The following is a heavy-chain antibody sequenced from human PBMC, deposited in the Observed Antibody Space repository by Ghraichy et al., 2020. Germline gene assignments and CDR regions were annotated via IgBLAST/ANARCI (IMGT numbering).Heavy chain of an antibody. D-gene: IGHD6-19*01. CDR2: IYHSGST. CDR1: GGSISSSNW. J-gene: IGHJ4*02. CDR3: ARSIAVAGNPFDY. V-gene: IGHV4-4*02. Sequence: SETLSLTCAVSGGSISSSNWWSWVRQPPGKGLEWIGEIYHSGSTNYNPSLKSRVTISVDKSKNQFSLKLSSVTAADTAVYYSARSIAVAGNPFDYWGQGTLVTVSS.